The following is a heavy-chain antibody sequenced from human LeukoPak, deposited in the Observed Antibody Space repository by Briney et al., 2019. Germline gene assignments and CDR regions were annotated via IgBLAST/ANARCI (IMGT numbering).Heavy chain of an antibody. Sequence: KSSETLSLTCAVYGGSFSDYFWGWIRQPPGKGLEWIGEINHSGRTYYNPSLKSRVTISVDTSKNQFSLNLSSVTAADTAVYYCARGRELTGTTFWGQGTLVTVSS. V-gene: IGHV4-34*01. CDR2: INHSGRT. CDR3: ARGRELTGTTF. CDR1: GGSFSDYF. J-gene: IGHJ4*02. D-gene: IGHD1-7*01.